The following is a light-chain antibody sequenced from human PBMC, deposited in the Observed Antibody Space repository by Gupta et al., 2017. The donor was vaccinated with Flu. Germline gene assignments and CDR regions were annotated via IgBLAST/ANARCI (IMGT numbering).Light chain of an antibody. CDR2: DAS. CDR3: QQRSNGPPYS. CDR1: QSVSSY. Sequence: EIVLTQSPATLSLSPGERATLSCRASQSVSSYLAWYQQKPGQAPRLLIYDASNRATGIPARFSGSGSGTDFTRTISSLEPEDFAVYYCQQRSNGPPYSFGQGTKLEIK. J-gene: IGKJ2*03. V-gene: IGKV3-11*01.